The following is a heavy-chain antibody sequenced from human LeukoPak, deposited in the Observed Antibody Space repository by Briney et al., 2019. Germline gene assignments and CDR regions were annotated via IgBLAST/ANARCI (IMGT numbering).Heavy chain of an antibody. D-gene: IGHD2-15*01. V-gene: IGHV1-2*02. CDR3: ARLGYCSGGSCDY. J-gene: IGHJ4*02. Sequence: ASVTVSCKASGYTFTGYYMHWVRQAPGQGLEWMGWINPNSGGTNYAQKFQGRVTMTRDTSISTAYMELSRLRSDDTAVYYCARLGYCSGGSCDYWGQGNLVTVSS. CDR2: INPNSGGT. CDR1: GYTFTGYY.